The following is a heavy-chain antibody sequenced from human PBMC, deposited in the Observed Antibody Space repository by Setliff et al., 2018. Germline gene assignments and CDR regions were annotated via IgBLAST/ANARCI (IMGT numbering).Heavy chain of an antibody. J-gene: IGHJ1*01. V-gene: IGHV4-4*08. Sequence: SETLSLTCTVSGGSISSHYWSWIRQPPGKGLEXIXXXXXXXXXXXXXXXXXRVTXXVDTSKNQFSLKLSSVTAADTAVYYCARGPRWYGSGSYYATEYFQHWGQGTTVTVSS. CDR1: GGSISSHY. CDR3: ARGPRWYGSGSYYATEYFQH. D-gene: IGHD3-10*01. CDR2: XXXXXXX.